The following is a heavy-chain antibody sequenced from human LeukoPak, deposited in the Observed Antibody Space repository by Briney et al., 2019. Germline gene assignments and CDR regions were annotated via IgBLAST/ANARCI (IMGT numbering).Heavy chain of an antibody. CDR1: GFTFSSYN. CDR2: ISSSSSYI. D-gene: IGHD3-10*01. V-gene: IGHV3-21*01. J-gene: IGHJ4*02. Sequence: GGSLRLSCAASGFTFSSYNMNWVRQAPGKGLEWVSSISSSSSYIYYADSVKGRFTISRDNAKNSPYLQMNSLRAEDTAVYYCARDSLWFGELLDYWGQGTLVTVSS. CDR3: ARDSLWFGELLDY.